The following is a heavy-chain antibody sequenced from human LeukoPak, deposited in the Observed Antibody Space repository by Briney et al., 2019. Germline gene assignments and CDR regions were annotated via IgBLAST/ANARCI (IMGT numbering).Heavy chain of an antibody. J-gene: IGHJ4*02. CDR1: GYTFTSYD. V-gene: IGHV1-69*13. D-gene: IGHD1-26*01. CDR2: IIPIFGTA. CDR3: ARDGEVGATKAGY. Sequence: SVKVSCKASGYTFTSYDINWVRQATGQGLEWMGGIIPIFGTANYAQKFQGRVTITADESTSTAYMELSSLRSEDTAVYYCARDGEVGATKAGYWGQGTLVTVSS.